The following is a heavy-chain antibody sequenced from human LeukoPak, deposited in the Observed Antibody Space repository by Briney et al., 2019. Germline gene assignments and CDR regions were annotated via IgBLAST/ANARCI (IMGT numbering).Heavy chain of an antibody. D-gene: IGHD3-22*01. CDR3: ARDCYYDSSGYLDPYYYYGMDV. Sequence: SETLSLTCTISGGSISSYYWSWIRQPAGKGLEWIGHIYTSGSTNYNPSLKSRVTMSVDTSKNQFSLKLSSVTAADTAVYYCARDCYYDSSGYLDPYYYYGMDVRGQGTTVTVSS. CDR2: IYTSGST. J-gene: IGHJ6*02. CDR1: GGSISSYY. V-gene: IGHV4-4*07.